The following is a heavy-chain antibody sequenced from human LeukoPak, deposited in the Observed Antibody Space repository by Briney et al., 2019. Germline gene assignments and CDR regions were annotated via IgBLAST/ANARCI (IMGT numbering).Heavy chain of an antibody. CDR2: MDDSGAHT. J-gene: IGHJ4*02. CDR1: GFTFSRYA. D-gene: IGHD1-26*01. Sequence: GGSLRLSCAASGFTFSRYALQWVRQAPDKRLEYVSGMDDSGAHTYYADSVKGRFTMSRDNSRDTLYLQMGSLRPEDTAVYYCARDGKAKNDFWGQGTLVTVST. CDR3: ARDGKAKNDF. V-gene: IGHV3-64*02.